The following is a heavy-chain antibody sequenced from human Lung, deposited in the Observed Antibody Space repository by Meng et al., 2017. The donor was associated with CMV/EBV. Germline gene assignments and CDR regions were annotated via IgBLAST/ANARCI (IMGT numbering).Heavy chain of an antibody. Sequence: GGSLRLXCAASGFTISSYAMHWIRQAPGKGLEWVAVISYDGSNKYYADPVKGRFTISRDNSKNTPYLQMNSLRAEDTAVYYCARPHRSLRFLGWLLSGYDYWGQGTXVTVSS. D-gene: IGHD3-3*01. CDR3: ARPHRSLRFLGWLLSGYDY. V-gene: IGHV3-30*04. CDR2: ISYDGSNK. J-gene: IGHJ4*02. CDR1: GFTISSYA.